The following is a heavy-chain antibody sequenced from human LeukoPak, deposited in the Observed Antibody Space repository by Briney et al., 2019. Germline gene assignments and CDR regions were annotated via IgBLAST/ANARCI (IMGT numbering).Heavy chain of an antibody. CDR2: ISSSSSYI. J-gene: IGHJ6*02. Sequence: GGSLRLSCAASGFTFSSYSMNWVRQAPGKGLEWVSSISSSSSYIYYADSVEGRFTISRDNAKNSLYLQMNSLRAEDTAVYYCARVKGYYDFWSGYRAYGMDVWGQGTTVTVSS. CDR1: GFTFSSYS. D-gene: IGHD3-3*01. V-gene: IGHV3-21*01. CDR3: ARVKGYYDFWSGYRAYGMDV.